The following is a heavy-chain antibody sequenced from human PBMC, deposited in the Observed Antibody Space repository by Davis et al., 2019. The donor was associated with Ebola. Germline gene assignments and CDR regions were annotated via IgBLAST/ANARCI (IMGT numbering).Heavy chain of an antibody. D-gene: IGHD6-6*01. V-gene: IGHV3-30*02. CDR2: IRYDGTDK. CDR3: ASTIAARDHS. CDR1: GFTFSTYG. J-gene: IGHJ4*02. Sequence: PGGSLRLSCAASGFTFSTYGMHWVRQAPGKGLEWVSFIRYDGTDKYNADSVKGRFTISRDNSKNTLYLQMNSLRIEETAVYYCASTIAARDHSWGQGTLVTVSS.